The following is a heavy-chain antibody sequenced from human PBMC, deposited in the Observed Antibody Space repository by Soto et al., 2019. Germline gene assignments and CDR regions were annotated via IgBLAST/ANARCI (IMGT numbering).Heavy chain of an antibody. CDR1: GYSFTSYW. V-gene: IGHV5-51*01. CDR3: ARHRRRFLEWFIHAADI. CDR2: MDPGDTET. Sequence: PGESLKLSCKGSGYSFTSYWTGWVRQMPVKGLEWRGIMDPGDTETRYSPSSQGQGTISADKSIITAYLQWSGLKASDTAMYYSARHRRRFLEWFIHAADIWGQGTMVTVSS. J-gene: IGHJ3*02. D-gene: IGHD3-3*01.